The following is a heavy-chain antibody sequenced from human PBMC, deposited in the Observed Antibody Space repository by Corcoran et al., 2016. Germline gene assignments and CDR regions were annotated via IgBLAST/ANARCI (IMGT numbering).Heavy chain of an antibody. V-gene: IGHV1-18*01. J-gene: IGHJ6*02. Sequence: QVQLVQSGAEVKKPGASVKVSCKASGYTFTSYGISWVRQAPGQGLEWMGWISAYNGNTNYAQKLQGRVTMTTDTSTSTAYMELRSLRSDDPAVYYWARDQGSYYTRYYYYGMDVWGQGTTVTVSS. D-gene: IGHD3-10*01. CDR3: ARDQGSYYTRYYYYGMDV. CDR1: GYTFTSYG. CDR2: ISAYNGNT.